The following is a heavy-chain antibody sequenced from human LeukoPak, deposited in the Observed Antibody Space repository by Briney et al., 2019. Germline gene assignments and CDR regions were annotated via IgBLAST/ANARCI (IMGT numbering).Heavy chain of an antibody. D-gene: IGHD3-10*01. CDR1: GYTFTSYG. Sequence: ASVKVSCKASGYTFTSYGISWVRQAPGQGLERMGWISAYNGNTNYAQKLQGRVTMTTDTSTSTAYMELRSLRSDDTAVYYCARDYGSGSYYLTFDYWGQGTLVTVSS. J-gene: IGHJ4*02. CDR3: ARDYGSGSYYLTFDY. V-gene: IGHV1-18*01. CDR2: ISAYNGNT.